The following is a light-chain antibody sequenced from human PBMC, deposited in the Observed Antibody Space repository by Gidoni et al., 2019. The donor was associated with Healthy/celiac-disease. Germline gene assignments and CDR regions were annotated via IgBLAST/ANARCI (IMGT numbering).Light chain of an antibody. V-gene: IGKV1-13*02. J-gene: IGKJ3*01. CDR2: DAS. Sequence: AIQLTQSPSSLSASVGDRVTITCRASQGIISSLACYQQKPAKAPKLLIYDASSLESGVPSRFIGSGSATDFTLPISSLQPEDFATSYCQQFNSYPLFTFGPGTKVEIK. CDR3: QQFNSYPLFT. CDR1: QGIISS.